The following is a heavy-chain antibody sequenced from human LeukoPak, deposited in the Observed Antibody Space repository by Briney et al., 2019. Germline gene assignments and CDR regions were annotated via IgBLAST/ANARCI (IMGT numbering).Heavy chain of an antibody. CDR2: IIPLLDIV. J-gene: IGHJ4*02. CDR3: ASPKGRYFDWLLWAY. V-gene: IGHV1-69*04. Sequence: SVKVSCKASGGTFDSYAISWVRQAPGQGLEWMGRIIPLLDIVNYAQNFQGRVTITADKSTSTAYMELSSLRSDDTAVYYCASPKGRYFDWLLWAYWGQGTLVTVSS. CDR1: GGTFDSYA. D-gene: IGHD3-9*01.